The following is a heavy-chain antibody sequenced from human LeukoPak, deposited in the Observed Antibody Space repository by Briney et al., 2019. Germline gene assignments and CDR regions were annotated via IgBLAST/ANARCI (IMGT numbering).Heavy chain of an antibody. Sequence: SETLSLTCTVSGGSIGSGDYYWSWIRQPPGKGLEWIGYIYYSGRTYYNPSLKSRVTISVDTSKNQFSLKLSSVTAADTAVYYCARSGTVVAATDYWGQGTLVTVSS. J-gene: IGHJ4*02. D-gene: IGHD2-15*01. V-gene: IGHV4-30-4*01. CDR1: GGSIGSGDYY. CDR3: ARSGTVVAATDY. CDR2: IYYSGRT.